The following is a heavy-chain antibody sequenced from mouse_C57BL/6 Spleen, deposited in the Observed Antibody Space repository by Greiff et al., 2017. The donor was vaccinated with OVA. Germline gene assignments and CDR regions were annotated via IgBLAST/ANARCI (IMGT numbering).Heavy chain of an antibody. V-gene: IGHV6-3*01. CDR1: GFTFSNYW. CDR2: IRLKSDNYAS. CDR3: TLYYDYGGYAMDY. D-gene: IGHD2-4*01. J-gene: IGHJ4*01. Sequence: EVQGVESGGGLVQPGGSMKLSCVASGFTFSNYWMNWVRQSPETGLEWVAQIRLKSDNYASHYAESVKGRFTISRDDSKSSVYQQMNNVRAEDTGIYCCTLYYDYGGYAMDYWGQGTSVTVSS.